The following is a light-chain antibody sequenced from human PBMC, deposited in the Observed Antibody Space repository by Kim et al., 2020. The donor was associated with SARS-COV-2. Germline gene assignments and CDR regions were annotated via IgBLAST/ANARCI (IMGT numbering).Light chain of an antibody. CDR1: QSVSSN. V-gene: IGKV3-15*01. CDR3: QQYNNWPRTT. CDR2: GAS. Sequence: VSPGERATLSCRASQSVSSNFAWYQQKPGQAPRLLIYGASTRATGIPARFSGSGSGTEFTLTISSLQSEDFAVYYCQQYNNWPRTTFGQGTKLEI. J-gene: IGKJ2*01.